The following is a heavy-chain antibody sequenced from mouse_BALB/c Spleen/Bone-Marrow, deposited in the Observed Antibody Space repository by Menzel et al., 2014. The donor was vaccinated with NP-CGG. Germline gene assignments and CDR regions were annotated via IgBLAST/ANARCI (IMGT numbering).Heavy chain of an antibody. Sequence: VQLQQSGPELVKPGASVKISCKASGYTFTDYNMHWVKQSHGKSLEWIGYIYPYNGGAGYNQKFKSKATLTVDNSSSTDCIELRSLTSDHSAIYYCARSYGNNDDWFARWGQGTLGTGSA. V-gene: IGHV1S29*02. CDR3: ARSYGNNDDWFAR. D-gene: IGHD2-1*01. CDR1: GYTFTDYN. J-gene: IGHJ3*01. CDR2: IYPYNGGA.